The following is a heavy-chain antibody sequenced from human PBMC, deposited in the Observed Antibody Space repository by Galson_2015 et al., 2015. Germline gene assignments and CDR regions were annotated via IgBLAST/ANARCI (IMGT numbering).Heavy chain of an antibody. Sequence: SLRLSCAASAFAFSIYEMNWIRQAPGKGLEWVSYITSTGDTTYYADSVKGRFTVSRDNAKNSLFLQMNSLRAEDTAVYFCAKREPGSASDARPSAFDYWGQGTLVTVSS. CDR3: AKREPGSASDARPSAFDY. V-gene: IGHV3-48*03. J-gene: IGHJ4*02. D-gene: IGHD2-2*01. CDR2: ITSTGDTT. CDR1: AFAFSIYE.